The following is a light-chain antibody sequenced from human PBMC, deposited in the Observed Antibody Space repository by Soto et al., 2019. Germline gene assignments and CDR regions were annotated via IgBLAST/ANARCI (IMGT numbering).Light chain of an antibody. V-gene: IGLV2-14*01. J-gene: IGLJ2*01. Sequence: QSVLTQPGSVSGSPGQSITICCTGNGSDVGGYNYVSWYQQHPGKAPKLMIYDVSNRPSGVSNRFSGSKSGNTASLTISGLQAEDEADYYCSSYTSSSTLVFGGGTKVTVL. CDR2: DVS. CDR1: GSDVGGYNY. CDR3: SSYTSSSTLV.